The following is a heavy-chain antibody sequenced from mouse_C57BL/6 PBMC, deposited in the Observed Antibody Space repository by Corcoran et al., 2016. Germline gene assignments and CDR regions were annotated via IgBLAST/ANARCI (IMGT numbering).Heavy chain of an antibody. CDR1: GYTFTDYY. CDR2: IYPGSGNT. Sequence: QVQLKQSGAELVRPGASVKLSCKASGYTFTDYYINWVKQRPGQGLEWIARIYPGSGNTYYNEKFKGKATLTAEKSSSTAYMQLSSLTSEDSAVYFCAKMAYLGGLAYWGQGTLVTVSA. J-gene: IGHJ3*01. CDR3: AKMAYLGGLAY. D-gene: IGHD3-3*01. V-gene: IGHV1-76*01.